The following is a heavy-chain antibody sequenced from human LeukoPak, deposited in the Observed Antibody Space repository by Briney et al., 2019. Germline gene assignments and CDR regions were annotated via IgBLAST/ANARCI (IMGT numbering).Heavy chain of an antibody. D-gene: IGHD3-22*01. CDR3: ARVGDYENSGSQPFDY. CDR1: GFTFSSYG. V-gene: IGHV3-33*01. Sequence: GGSLRLSCAVSGFTFSSYGMHWVRQAPGKGLEWVAVIWHDGSYKYYVDSVKGRFIISRDNAKNTLYLQMNNLRVEDTAVYYCARVGDYENSGSQPFDYWGQGTLVTVSS. J-gene: IGHJ4*02. CDR2: IWHDGSYK.